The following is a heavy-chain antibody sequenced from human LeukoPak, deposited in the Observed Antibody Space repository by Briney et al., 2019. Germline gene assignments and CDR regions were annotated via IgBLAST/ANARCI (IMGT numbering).Heavy chain of an antibody. CDR1: GYTFTSYA. V-gene: IGHV7-4-1*02. CDR2: INTNTGNP. J-gene: IGHJ6*03. CDR3: ARAGGGCSSTSCYGPPYYYYMDV. D-gene: IGHD2-2*01. Sequence: ASVKVSCKASGYTFTSYAMNWVRQAPGQGLEWMGWINTNTGNPTYAQGFTGRFVFSLDTSVSTAYLQISSLKAEDTAVYYCARAGGGCSSTSCYGPPYYYYMDVWGKGTTVTVSS.